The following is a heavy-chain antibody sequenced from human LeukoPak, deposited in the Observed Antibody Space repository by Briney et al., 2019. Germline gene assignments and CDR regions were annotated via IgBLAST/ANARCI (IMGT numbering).Heavy chain of an antibody. CDR1: GFTFSRYW. Sequence: GGSLRLSCAASGFTFSRYWMHWVRQAPGKGLEWVAYISSGAGSIYYADSVKGRFTISRDNAKDSLYLQMNSLRAEDTALYYCARGVGATYADAFDIWGQGTVVTVSP. V-gene: IGHV3-48*03. CDR3: ARGVGATYADAFDI. D-gene: IGHD1-26*01. J-gene: IGHJ3*02. CDR2: ISSGAGSI.